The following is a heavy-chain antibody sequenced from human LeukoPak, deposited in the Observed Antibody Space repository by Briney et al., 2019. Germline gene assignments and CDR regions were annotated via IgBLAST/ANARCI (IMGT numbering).Heavy chain of an antibody. D-gene: IGHD1-26*01. CDR1: GFTVSSNY. V-gene: IGHV3-66*01. J-gene: IGHJ4*02. Sequence: GGSLRLSCAASGFTVSSNYMSWVRQAPGKGLEWVSVIYSGGSTYYADSVKGRFTISRDNSKNTLYLQMNSLRAGDTAVYYCARGANSGSYLPLDYWGQGTLVTVSS. CDR2: IYSGGST. CDR3: ARGANSGSYLPLDY.